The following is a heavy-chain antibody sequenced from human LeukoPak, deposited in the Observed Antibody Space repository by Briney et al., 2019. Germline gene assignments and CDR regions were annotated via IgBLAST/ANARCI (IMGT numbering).Heavy chain of an antibody. J-gene: IGHJ4*02. Sequence: PSETLSLTCTVSGGSISSGDYYWSWVRQPPGKGLEWIGYMYYSGSTYYNPSLKSRVTISVDTSKNQFSLKLSSVTAADTAVYYCAREDGYNSNHYFDYWGQGTLVTVSS. V-gene: IGHV4-30-4*01. CDR1: GGSISSGDYY. CDR2: MYYSGST. CDR3: AREDGYNSNHYFDY. D-gene: IGHD5-24*01.